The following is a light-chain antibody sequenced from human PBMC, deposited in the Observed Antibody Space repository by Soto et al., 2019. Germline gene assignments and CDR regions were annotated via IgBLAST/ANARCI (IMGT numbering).Light chain of an antibody. CDR2: EAS. Sequence: DIQMTQSPSTLSASVGDRVIITCRASQSIGSWLAWYQQKSGKVPKLLIYEASNLQSGIPSRFSGSGSGTEFTLTISSLQPDDFATYYCQQYATYSLFTFGPGTKVDIK. CDR1: QSIGSW. J-gene: IGKJ3*01. CDR3: QQYATYSLFT. V-gene: IGKV1-5*03.